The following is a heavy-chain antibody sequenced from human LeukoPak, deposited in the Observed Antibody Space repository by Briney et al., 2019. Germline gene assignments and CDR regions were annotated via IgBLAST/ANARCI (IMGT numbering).Heavy chain of an antibody. CDR3: AKDRGRYYDSSGYYWGYYFDS. D-gene: IGHD3-22*01. V-gene: IGHV3-23*01. CDR1: GFTFSNYA. CDR2: ISGSGGST. Sequence: GGSLRLSCAASGFTFSNYAVNWVRQAPGKGLEWVSAISGSGGSTYYADCVKGRFTISRDNSKNTLYLQMSSLRAEDTAVYYCAKDRGRYYDSSGYYWGYYFDSWGQGILVTVST. J-gene: IGHJ4*02.